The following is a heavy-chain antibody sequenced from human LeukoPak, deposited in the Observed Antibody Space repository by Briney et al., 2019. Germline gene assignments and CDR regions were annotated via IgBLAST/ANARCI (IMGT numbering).Heavy chain of an antibody. CDR1: GYTFTGYY. CDR3: ASGDLVRGYYYMDV. CDR2: INPNSGGT. D-gene: IGHD6-6*01. J-gene: IGHJ6*03. Sequence: ASVKVSCKASGYTFTGYYLHWVRQAPGQGLEWVGWINPNSGGTDYAQKFQGRVTMTRDTSISTAYMELTSLRSDGTAVYYCASGDLVRGYYYMDVWGKGTTVTVSS. V-gene: IGHV1-2*02.